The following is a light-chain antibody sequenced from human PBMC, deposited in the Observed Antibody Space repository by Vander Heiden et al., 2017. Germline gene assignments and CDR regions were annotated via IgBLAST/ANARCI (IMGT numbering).Light chain of an antibody. V-gene: IGKV1-39*01. CDR3: QRSSSTRRT. CDR2: GAS. CDR1: QSISSS. J-gene: IGKJ1*01. Sequence: DIQMTQSPSSLSASEGDSVTLTCRASQSISSSLNWYQQKPGKAPNLLIYGASSLQSAVPSRFRRSGSGTDFTLTMMSLQPEDFATYYCQRSSSTRRTFGQGTKVEIK.